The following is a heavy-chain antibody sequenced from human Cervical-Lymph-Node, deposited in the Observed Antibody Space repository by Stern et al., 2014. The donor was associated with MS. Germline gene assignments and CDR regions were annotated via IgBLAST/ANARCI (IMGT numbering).Heavy chain of an antibody. CDR2: ISGSGGST. Sequence: EVQLVQSGGGLVQPGGSLRLSCAASGFTFSSHAMSWVRQAPGKGLEWVSGISGSGGSTYYADSVKGRFTISRDNSKNTLYVQMNSLRAEDTAVYYCAKDRDFWSGYPNYFDYWGQGTLVTVSS. V-gene: IGHV3-23*04. J-gene: IGHJ4*02. CDR1: GFTFSSHA. CDR3: AKDRDFWSGYPNYFDY. D-gene: IGHD3-3*01.